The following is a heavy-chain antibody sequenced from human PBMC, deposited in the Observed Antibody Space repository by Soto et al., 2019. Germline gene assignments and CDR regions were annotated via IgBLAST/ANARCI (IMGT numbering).Heavy chain of an antibody. J-gene: IGHJ4*02. Sequence: GGTLRLSCAASGFTLSNYAMPWVREAPGKGLEWVAVTSYDGLNTFYRDSVKGRFTISRDTSKNMLYLQMNSLKTEDTAVYYCAESSSGPRESFDSWGRGTLVT. D-gene: IGHD3-10*01. CDR2: TSYDGLNT. CDR3: AESSSGPRESFDS. CDR1: GFTLSNYA. V-gene: IGHV3-30*04.